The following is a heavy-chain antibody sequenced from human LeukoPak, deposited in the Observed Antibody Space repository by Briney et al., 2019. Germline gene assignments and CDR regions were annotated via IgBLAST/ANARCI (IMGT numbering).Heavy chain of an antibody. V-gene: IGHV3-53*01. Sequence: GGSLRLSCAASGFTVSSNYMSWVRQAPGKGLEWVSVIYSSGSTYYADSVMGRFTISRDSSKNTLYLQMNSLRAEDTAVYYCARERDSSSRDAFDIWGQGTMVTVSS. D-gene: IGHD6-13*01. CDR2: IYSSGST. J-gene: IGHJ3*02. CDR3: ARERDSSSRDAFDI. CDR1: GFTVSSNY.